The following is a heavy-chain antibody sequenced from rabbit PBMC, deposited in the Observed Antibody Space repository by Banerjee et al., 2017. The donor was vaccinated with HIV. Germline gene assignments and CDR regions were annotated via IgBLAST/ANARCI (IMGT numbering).Heavy chain of an antibody. CDR2: IGAGSSGTT. J-gene: IGHJ4*01. D-gene: IGHD4-1*01. V-gene: IGHV1S45*01. Sequence: QEQLVESGGGLVQPEGSLTLTCKASGFTLSSYWMWWVRQAPGKGLEWIACIGAGSSGTTYYASWAKGRFTISKTSSTTVTLQMTSLTAADTATYFCARGIRWLGWAAEYYFNLWGPGTLVTVS. CDR3: ARGIRWLGWAAEYYFNL. CDR1: GFTLSSYW.